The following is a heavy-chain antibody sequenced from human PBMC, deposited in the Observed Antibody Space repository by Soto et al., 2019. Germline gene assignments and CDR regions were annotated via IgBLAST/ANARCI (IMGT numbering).Heavy chain of an antibody. V-gene: IGHV4-59*08. CDR2: IYYSGST. J-gene: IGHJ6*03. CDR3: ARLGDYGDYSVPVPYYYYYYMDV. Sequence: SETLSLTCTVSGGSISSYYWSWIRQPPGKGLEWIGYIYYSGSTNYNPSLKSRVTISVDTSKNQFSLKLSSVTAADTAVYYCARLGDYGDYSVPVPYYYYYYMDVWGKGTTVTVSS. D-gene: IGHD4-17*01. CDR1: GGSISSYY.